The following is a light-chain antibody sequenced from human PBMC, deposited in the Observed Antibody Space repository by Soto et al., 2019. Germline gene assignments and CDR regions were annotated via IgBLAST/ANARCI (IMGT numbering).Light chain of an antibody. J-gene: IGKJ1*01. CDR1: QSISDT. Sequence: EIVMTQSPATLSVSPGGRATLSCRASQSISDTLAWYQQKPGQAPRLLIYGASTRATSFPARFSGSGSGTDFTLTISSPQSEDFAVYYCQQYNNWPWTFGQGTKVDIK. V-gene: IGKV3-15*01. CDR2: GAS. CDR3: QQYNNWPWT.